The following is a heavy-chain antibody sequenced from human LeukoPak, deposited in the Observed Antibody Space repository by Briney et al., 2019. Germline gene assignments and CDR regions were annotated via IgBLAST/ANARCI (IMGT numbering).Heavy chain of an antibody. Sequence: PSETLSLTCAVYGGSFSGYYWSWIRQPPGKGLEWIGEINHSGSTNYNPSLKSRVTISVDTSKNQFSLKLSSVTAADTAVYYCAREDIVVVPAAIRGRRRKSNFDYWGQGTLVTVSS. J-gene: IGHJ4*02. V-gene: IGHV4-34*01. D-gene: IGHD2-2*02. CDR3: AREDIVVVPAAIRGRRRKSNFDY. CDR2: INHSGST. CDR1: GGSFSGYY.